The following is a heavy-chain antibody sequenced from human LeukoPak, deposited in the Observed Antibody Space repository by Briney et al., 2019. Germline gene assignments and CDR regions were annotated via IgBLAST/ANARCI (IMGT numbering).Heavy chain of an antibody. D-gene: IGHD1-1*01. V-gene: IGHV3-53*01. CDR3: ARDSAQLRLDY. J-gene: IGHJ4*02. CDR2: IYSGGST. CDR1: GFTVSSNY. Sequence: GGSLRLSCAASGFTVSSNYMSWVRQAPGKGLEWVSVIYSGGSTYYADSVKGRFTISRDNSKNTLYLQMNSLRAEDTAVYYCARDSAQLRLDYWGQGTLVTVSS.